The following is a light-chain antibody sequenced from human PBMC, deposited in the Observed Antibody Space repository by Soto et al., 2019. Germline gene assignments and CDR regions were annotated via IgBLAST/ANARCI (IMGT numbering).Light chain of an antibody. CDR2: LGS. J-gene: IGKJ2*01. CDR1: QSLLHSNGYNY. Sequence: DIVMTQSPLSLPVTPGEPASISCRSSQSLLHSNGYNYLDWYLQKPGQSPQLLIYLGSNRASGVSERFSGSGSGTDFTLKISRVEAEDVGVYYCMQALQTPLFGQGTKLEIK. CDR3: MQALQTPL. V-gene: IGKV2-28*01.